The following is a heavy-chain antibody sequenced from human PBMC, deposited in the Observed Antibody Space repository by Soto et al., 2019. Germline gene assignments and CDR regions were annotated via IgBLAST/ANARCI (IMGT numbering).Heavy chain of an antibody. CDR3: AGGKRDRHGNSYGYYYYYGMDV. CDR2: IYYTGST. CDR1: GGSVSSGNYY. J-gene: IGHJ6*02. D-gene: IGHD5-18*01. V-gene: IGHV4-61*01. Sequence: QVQVQESGPGLVKPSETLSLTCTVSGGSVSSGNYYWTWIRQPPGKGLEWIGYIYYTGSTSYNTSLKSRVTISVDTSKNQFSLKLNSVTAADTAVYYCAGGKRDRHGNSYGYYYYYGMDVWGQGSTVTVSS.